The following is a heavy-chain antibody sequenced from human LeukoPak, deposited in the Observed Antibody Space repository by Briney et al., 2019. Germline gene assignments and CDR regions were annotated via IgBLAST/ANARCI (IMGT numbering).Heavy chain of an antibody. CDR1: GFTFSSYS. J-gene: IGHJ4*02. V-gene: IGHV3-48*04. Sequence: GGSLRLSCAASGFTFSSYSMNWVRQAPGKGLEWVSYISTRGGTTYYADSVKGRFTISRDNTRNSLYLQMSSLRAEDTAVYYCARDGSGWYYFDSWGQGTLVTVSS. D-gene: IGHD6-19*01. CDR2: ISTRGGTT. CDR3: ARDGSGWYYFDS.